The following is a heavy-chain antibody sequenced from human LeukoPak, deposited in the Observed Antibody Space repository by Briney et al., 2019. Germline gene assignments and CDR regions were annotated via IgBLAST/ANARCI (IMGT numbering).Heavy chain of an antibody. CDR2: IKEDGSEK. CDR3: ARDGVVNFWVSYGTYNYYYHMDV. CDR1: GFTFSNYW. J-gene: IGHJ6*04. Sequence: PGGSLRLSCAASGFTFSNYWMSWVRQAPGKGLEWVANIKEDGSEKDYVDSVKGRFTISRDDAQSSLYLQMESLRAEDTAVYYCARDGVVNFWVSYGTYNYYYHMDVWGKGTTVTVSS. V-gene: IGHV3-7*01. D-gene: IGHD3-16*01.